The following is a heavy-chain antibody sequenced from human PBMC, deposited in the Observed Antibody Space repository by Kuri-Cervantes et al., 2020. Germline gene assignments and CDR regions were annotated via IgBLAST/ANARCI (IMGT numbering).Heavy chain of an antibody. D-gene: IGHD4-17*01. J-gene: IGHJ4*02. V-gene: IGHV4-39*01. CDR2: LYYNGNT. Sequence: SETLSLTCTVSGGSISSRGYSWGWIRQPPGKGLEWIGSLYYNGNTYYNPSLKSRVTISGDTSKNQLSLKLNSVTAADTAVYYCARGPPRLRRTRYYFDSWGQGTLVTVSS. CDR3: ARGPPRLRRTRYYFDS. CDR1: GGSISSRGYS.